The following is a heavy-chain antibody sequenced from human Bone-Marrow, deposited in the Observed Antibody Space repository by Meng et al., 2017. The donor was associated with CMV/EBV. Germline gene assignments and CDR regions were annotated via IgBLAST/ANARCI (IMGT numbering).Heavy chain of an antibody. D-gene: IGHD2-2*02. CDR1: NW. J-gene: IGHJ5*02. V-gene: IGHV4-4*02. CDR2: IYHSGST. CDR3: ARSTIIGYCSSTSCYTQARWFDP. Sequence: NWVSWGRQHPGKGLEWIGEIYHSGSTNYNPSLKSRVTISVDKSKNQFSLKLSSVTAADTAVYYCARSTIIGYCSSTSCYTQARWFDPWGQGTLVTVSS.